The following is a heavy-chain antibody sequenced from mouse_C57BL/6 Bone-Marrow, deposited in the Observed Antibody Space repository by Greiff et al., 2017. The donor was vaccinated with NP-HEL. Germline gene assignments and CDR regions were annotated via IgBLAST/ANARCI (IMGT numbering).Heavy chain of an antibody. CDR2: IYPSDSEN. J-gene: IGHJ3*01. CDR1: GYTFTSYW. CDR3: AYFSCSILAWFAY. Sequence: VQLQQPGAELVRPGSSVKLSCKASGYTFTSYWMDWVKQRHGQGLEWIGNIYPSDSENHYNQKFKDKATLTVDKSSSTAYMQLIILTSEDSAVYYCAYFSCSILAWFAYWGQGTLVTVSA. D-gene: IGHD1-1*01. V-gene: IGHV1-61*01.